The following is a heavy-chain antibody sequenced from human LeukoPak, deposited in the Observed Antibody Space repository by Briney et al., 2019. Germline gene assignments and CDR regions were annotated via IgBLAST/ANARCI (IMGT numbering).Heavy chain of an antibody. CDR1: GFSLSTSGVG. CDR3: ARDTGRQYYYDSSGYYFDY. Sequence: SGPTLVNPTQTLTLTCTFSGFSLSTSGVGVGWIRQPPGKALEWLALIYCNDDKRYSPSLKSRLTITKDTSKNQVVLTMTNMDPVDTATYYCARDTGRQYYYDSSGYYFDYWGQGTLVTVSS. D-gene: IGHD3-22*01. V-gene: IGHV2-5*01. CDR2: IYCNDDK. J-gene: IGHJ4*02.